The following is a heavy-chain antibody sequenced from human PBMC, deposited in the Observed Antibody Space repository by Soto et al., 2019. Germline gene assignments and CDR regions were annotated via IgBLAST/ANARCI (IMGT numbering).Heavy chain of an antibody. CDR3: AKVDDILTGYYPDY. CDR1: GFTFSSYG. V-gene: IGHV3-30*18. Sequence: SLRLSCAASGFTFSSYGMHWVRQAPGKGLEWVAVISYDGSNKYYADSVKGRFTISRDNSKNTLYLQMNSLRAEDTAVYYCAKVDDILTGYYPDYWGQGTLVTVSS. D-gene: IGHD3-9*01. J-gene: IGHJ4*02. CDR2: ISYDGSNK.